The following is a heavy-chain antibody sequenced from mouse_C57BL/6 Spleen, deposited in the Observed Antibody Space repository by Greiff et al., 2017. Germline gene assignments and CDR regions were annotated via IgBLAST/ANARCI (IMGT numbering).Heavy chain of an antibody. V-gene: IGHV1-80*01. Sequence: VMLVESGAELVKPGASVKISCKASGYAFSSYWMNWVKQRPGKGLEWIGQIYPGDGDTNYNGKFKGKATLTADKSSSTAYMQLSSLTSEDSAVYFCARQELGPYYYAMDYWGQGTSVTVSS. CDR1: GYAFSSYW. CDR2: IYPGDGDT. J-gene: IGHJ4*01. D-gene: IGHD4-1*01. CDR3: ARQELGPYYYAMDY.